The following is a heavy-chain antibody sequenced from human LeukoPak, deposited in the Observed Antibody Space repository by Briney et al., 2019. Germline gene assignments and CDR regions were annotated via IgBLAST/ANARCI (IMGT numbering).Heavy chain of an antibody. V-gene: IGHV4-30-4*08. J-gene: IGHJ4*02. CDR3: ARGARGSTSCSDY. CDR1: GGSISSGDHY. Sequence: SETLSLTCTVSGGSISSGDHYWSWIRQPPGKGLEWIGYIYYGGSTYYNPSLKSRLTISVDTSKNQFSLKLSSVTAADTAVYYCARGARGSTSCSDYWGQGTLVTVSS. D-gene: IGHD2-2*01. CDR2: IYYGGST.